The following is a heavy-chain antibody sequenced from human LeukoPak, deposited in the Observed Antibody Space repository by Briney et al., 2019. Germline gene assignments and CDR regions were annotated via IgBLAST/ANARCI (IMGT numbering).Heavy chain of an antibody. V-gene: IGHV3-74*01. Sequence: GGSLRLSCAASGFTFSSYWMNWVRQAPGKGLVWVSRIASDGSSTTYADSVKGRFTISRDNSKNTLYPQMSSLRAEDTAVYYCARERGGAFDIWGQGTMVTVSS. D-gene: IGHD3-3*01. CDR3: ARERGGAFDI. J-gene: IGHJ3*02. CDR1: GFTFSSYW. CDR2: IASDGSST.